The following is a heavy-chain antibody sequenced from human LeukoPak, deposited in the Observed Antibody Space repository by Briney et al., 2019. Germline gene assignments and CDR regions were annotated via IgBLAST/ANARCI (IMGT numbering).Heavy chain of an antibody. J-gene: IGHJ5*02. Sequence: GGSLRLSCAASGFTFSSYGMHWVRQAPGKGLGWVAFIRYDGSNKYYADSVKGRFTISRDNSKNTLYLQMNSLRAEDTAVYYCARGLSGYYDWFDPWGQGTLVTVSS. V-gene: IGHV3-30*02. CDR2: IRYDGSNK. CDR1: GFTFSSYG. D-gene: IGHD3-22*01. CDR3: ARGLSGYYDWFDP.